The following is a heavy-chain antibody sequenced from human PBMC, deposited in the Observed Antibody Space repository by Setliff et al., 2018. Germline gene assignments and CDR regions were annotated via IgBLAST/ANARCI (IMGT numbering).Heavy chain of an antibody. CDR3: ARDPRDGSSSPMADN. D-gene: IGHD3-10*01. V-gene: IGHV3-74*01. J-gene: IGHJ4*02. CDR2: INPDATTT. Sequence: PGGSLRLSCAASGFTFSSHWMHWVRQVPGKGLAWVSQINPDATTTYYAYSVKRRFTISRDNAKTNLYLQMNSLRVEDTAVYFCARDPRDGSSSPMADNWGQGTLVTVSS. CDR1: GFTFSSHW.